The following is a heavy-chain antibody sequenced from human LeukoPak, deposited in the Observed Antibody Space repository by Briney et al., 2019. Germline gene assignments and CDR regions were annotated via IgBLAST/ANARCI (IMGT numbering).Heavy chain of an antibody. CDR2: ISGSGGST. J-gene: IGHJ4*02. D-gene: IGHD5-18*01. CDR3: AKCMVAALLGSYGYSYGYPLDY. Sequence: PGGSLRLSCAASGFTFSSYAMSWVRQAPGKGLEWVSAISGSGGSTYYADSVKGRFTISRDNSKNTLYLQMNSLRAEDTAVYYCAKCMVAALLGSYGYSYGYPLDYWGQGTLVTVSS. CDR1: GFTFSSYA. V-gene: IGHV3-23*01.